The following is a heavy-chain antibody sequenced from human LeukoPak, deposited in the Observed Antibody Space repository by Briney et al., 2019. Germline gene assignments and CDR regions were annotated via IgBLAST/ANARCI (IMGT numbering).Heavy chain of an antibody. Sequence: GESLKISCKGSGYSFTSYWIGWVRQMPGKGLEWMGTIYPGDSDTRYSPSFQGQVTISADKSISTAYLQWSSLKASDTAMYYCARGYCSGGSCYHLDYWGQGTLVTVSS. D-gene: IGHD2-15*01. CDR2: IYPGDSDT. J-gene: IGHJ4*02. V-gene: IGHV5-51*01. CDR3: ARGYCSGGSCYHLDY. CDR1: GYSFTSYW.